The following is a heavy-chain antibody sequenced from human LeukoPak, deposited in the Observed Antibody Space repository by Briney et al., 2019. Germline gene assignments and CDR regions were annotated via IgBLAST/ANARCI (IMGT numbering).Heavy chain of an antibody. J-gene: IGHJ4*02. CDR2: IKQDGSEK. V-gene: IGHV3-7*01. D-gene: IGHD3-9*01. Sequence: PGGSLRLSCAASGFTFSSYWMSWVRQAPGKGLEWVANIKQDGSEKYYVDSVKGRFTISRDNAKSSLYLQMNSLRAEDTAVYYCARAVYYDILTGYSYWGQGTLVTVSS. CDR1: GFTFSSYW. CDR3: ARAVYYDILTGYSY.